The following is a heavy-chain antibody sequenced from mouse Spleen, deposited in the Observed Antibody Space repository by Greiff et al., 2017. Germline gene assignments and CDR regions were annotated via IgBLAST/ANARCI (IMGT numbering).Heavy chain of an antibody. J-gene: IGHJ2*01. V-gene: IGHV1-69*01. CDR3: ARRDYGSSYGGDFDC. CDR2: IDPSDSYT. CDR1: GYTFTSYW. D-gene: IGHD1-1*01. Sequence: VQLQQPGAELVMPGASVKLSCKASGYTFTSYWMHWVKQRPGQGLEWIGEIDPSDSYTNYNQKFKGKATLTVDKSSSTAYMQLSSLTSEDSAVYYCARRDYGSSYGGDFDCWGQGTTLTVSS.